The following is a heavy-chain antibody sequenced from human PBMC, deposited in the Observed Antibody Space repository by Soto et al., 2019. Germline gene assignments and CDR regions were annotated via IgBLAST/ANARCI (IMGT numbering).Heavy chain of an antibody. Sequence: APAEVSCKESGYTFTSYGIIWVRQATGQGLEWMGWISAYNGNTNYAQKLQGRVTMTTDTSTSTAYMELRSLRSDDTAVYYCARDSYSSFDYGREVGGQGTTVTFFS. V-gene: IGHV1-18*01. CDR2: ISAYNGNT. CDR1: GYTFTSYG. J-gene: IGHJ6*02. D-gene: IGHD6-6*01. CDR3: ARDSYSSFDYGREV.